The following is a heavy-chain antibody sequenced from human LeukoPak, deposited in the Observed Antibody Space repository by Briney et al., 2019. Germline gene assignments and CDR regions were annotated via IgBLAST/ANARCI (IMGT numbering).Heavy chain of an antibody. D-gene: IGHD1-26*01. J-gene: IGHJ3*02. CDR3: ARGLATGSYPGDAFDI. CDR1: GGTFSSYA. V-gene: IGHV1-46*01. CDR2: INPSGGST. Sequence: ASVTVSCTASGGTFSSYAISWVRQAPGQGLEWMGIINPSGGSTRYAQKFQGRVTMTRDTSTSTVDMELSSLRSEDTAVYYCARGLATGSYPGDAFDIWGQGTMVTVSS.